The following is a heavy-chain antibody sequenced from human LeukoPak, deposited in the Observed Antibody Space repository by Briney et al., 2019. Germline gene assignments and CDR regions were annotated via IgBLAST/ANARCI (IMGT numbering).Heavy chain of an antibody. Sequence: SVKVSCKASGGTFSSYAISWVRQAPGQGLEWMGMIIPILGIANYAQKFQGRVTITADKSTSTAYMELSSLRSEDTAVYYCAREDGTSWIYAEYFQYWGQGTLVTVSS. CDR3: AREDGTSWIYAEYFQY. J-gene: IGHJ1*01. CDR2: IIPILGIA. V-gene: IGHV1-69*04. D-gene: IGHD2-2*01. CDR1: GGTFSSYA.